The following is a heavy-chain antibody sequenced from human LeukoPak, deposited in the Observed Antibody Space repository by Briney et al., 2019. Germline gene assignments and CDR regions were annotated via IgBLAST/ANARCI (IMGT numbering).Heavy chain of an antibody. Sequence: PSETLSLTCTVSGGSISSYYWSWIRQPAGKGLEWIGRIYTSGSTNYDPSLKSRVTMSVDTSKNQFSLKLSSVTTADTAVYYCARDDPTLGFDYWGQGTLVTVSS. CDR1: GGSISSYY. CDR2: IYTSGST. CDR3: ARDDPTLGFDY. J-gene: IGHJ4*02. V-gene: IGHV4-4*07. D-gene: IGHD3-16*01.